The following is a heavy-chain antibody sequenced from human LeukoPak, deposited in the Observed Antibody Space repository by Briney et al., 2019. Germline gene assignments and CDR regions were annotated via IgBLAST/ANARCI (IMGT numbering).Heavy chain of an antibody. V-gene: IGHV3-23*01. CDR3: AKARGNYYDSSGNDY. CDR2: ISGSGGST. J-gene: IGHJ4*02. CDR1: GFTFSSYS. Sequence: PGGSLRLSCAASGFTFSSYSMNWVRQAPGKGLEWVSAISGSGGSTYYADSVKGRFTISRDNSKNTLYLQMNSLRAEDTAVYYCAKARGNYYDSSGNDYWGQGTLVTVSS. D-gene: IGHD3-22*01.